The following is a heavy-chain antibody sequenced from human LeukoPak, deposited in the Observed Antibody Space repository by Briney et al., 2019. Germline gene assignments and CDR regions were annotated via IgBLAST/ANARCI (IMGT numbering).Heavy chain of an antibody. V-gene: IGHV4-59*01. CDR2: VYYSGGT. D-gene: IGHD3-10*01. Sequence: PSETLSLTCTVAGGSTSTYYWSWIRHPPGKGLEWIGYVYYSGGTNYNPSLNSRVTISVDTSKNQFSLKLSSVTAADTAVYYCARDRGTMIRGDHGVDFWGQGTLVTVSS. J-gene: IGHJ4*02. CDR3: ARDRGTMIRGDHGVDF. CDR1: GGSTSTYY.